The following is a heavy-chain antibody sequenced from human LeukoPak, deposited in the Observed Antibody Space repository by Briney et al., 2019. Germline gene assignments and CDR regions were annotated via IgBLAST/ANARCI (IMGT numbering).Heavy chain of an antibody. D-gene: IGHD5-18*01. Sequence: GRSLRLSCAASGFRFNNYAMHWVRQPPGTGLEWVAVISMDGIQEYYADPVKGRFSISRDNSKNTLYLQMNSLRSEDTAVYYCAREVYSYALDALDLWGQGTMATVSS. J-gene: IGHJ3*01. CDR2: ISMDGIQE. CDR3: AREVYSYALDALDL. CDR1: GFRFNNYA. V-gene: IGHV3-30*04.